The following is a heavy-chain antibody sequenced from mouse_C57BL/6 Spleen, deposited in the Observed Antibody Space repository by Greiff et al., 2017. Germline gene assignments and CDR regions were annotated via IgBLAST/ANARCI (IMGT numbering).Heavy chain of an antibody. V-gene: IGHV5-17*01. J-gene: IGHJ4*01. CDR3: ARKNYGNAMDY. Sequence: EVQLVESGGGLVKPGGSLKLSCAASGFTFSDYGMHWVRQAPEKGLEWVAYISSGSSTIYYADTVKGRFTISRDNAKNTLLLQMTSLRSEDTAMYYCARKNYGNAMDYWGQGTSVTVSS. CDR1: GFTFSDYG. D-gene: IGHD1-1*01. CDR2: ISSGSSTI.